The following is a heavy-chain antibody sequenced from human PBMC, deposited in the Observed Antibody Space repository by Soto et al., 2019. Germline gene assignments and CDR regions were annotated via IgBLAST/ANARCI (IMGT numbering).Heavy chain of an antibody. CDR1: GFTFSSYW. D-gene: IGHD5-18*01. CDR2: IKQDGSGK. CDR3: ARAGYSYGPDWFDP. V-gene: IGHV3-7*01. J-gene: IGHJ5*02. Sequence: PGGSLRLSCAASGFTFSSYWMSWVRQAPGKGLEWVANIKQDGSGKYYVDSVKGRFTISRDNAKNSLYLQMNSLRAEDTAVYYCARAGYSYGPDWFDPWGQGTLVTVSS.